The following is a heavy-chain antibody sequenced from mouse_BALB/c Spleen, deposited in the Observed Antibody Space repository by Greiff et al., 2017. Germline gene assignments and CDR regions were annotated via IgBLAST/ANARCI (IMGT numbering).Heavy chain of an antibody. D-gene: IGHD2-3*01. Sequence: EVQRVESGGGLVQPGGSLKLSCAASGFTFSSYGMSWVRQTPDKRLELVATINSNGGSTYYPDSVKGRFTISRDNAKNTLYLQMSSLKSEDTAMYYCARDRRDGYYPIWFAYWGQGTLVTVSA. J-gene: IGHJ3*01. CDR1: GFTFSSYG. CDR3: ARDRRDGYYPIWFAY. V-gene: IGHV5-6-3*01. CDR2: INSNGGST.